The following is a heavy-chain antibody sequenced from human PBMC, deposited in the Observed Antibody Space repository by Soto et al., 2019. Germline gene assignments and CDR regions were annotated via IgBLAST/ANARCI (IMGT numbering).Heavy chain of an antibody. D-gene: IGHD5-12*01. Sequence: VASVKVSCKASGYTFTSYYMHWVRQAPGQGLEWMGIINPSGGSTSYAQKFQGRVTMTRDTSTSTVYMELSSLRSEDTAVYYCARTHIERGYSGYALDYWGQGTLVTVSS. CDR1: GYTFTSYY. CDR3: ARTHIERGYSGYALDY. V-gene: IGHV1-46*01. CDR2: INPSGGST. J-gene: IGHJ4*02.